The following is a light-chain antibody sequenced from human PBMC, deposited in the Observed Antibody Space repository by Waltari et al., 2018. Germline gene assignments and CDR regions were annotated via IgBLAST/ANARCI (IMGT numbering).Light chain of an antibody. Sequence: EIVMTQSPVTLSVSPGESATLSCRASECVSNNLAWYQQRPGQAPRLLIYGASTRATGVPPRFSGTGSGTEFALTISSLQSEDFALYYCQQYRNWPPLTFGGGTKVEIK. J-gene: IGKJ4*01. V-gene: IGKV3-15*01. CDR2: GAS. CDR3: QQYRNWPPLT. CDR1: ECVSNN.